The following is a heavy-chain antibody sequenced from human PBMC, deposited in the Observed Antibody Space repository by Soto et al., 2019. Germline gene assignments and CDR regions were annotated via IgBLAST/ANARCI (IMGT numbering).Heavy chain of an antibody. CDR2: IWYDGTTK. Sequence: QVQLVESGGGVVQPGRSLRLSCAASGFAFHRYGIHWVRQAPGKGLEWVADIWYDGTTKYFADSVKGRLTVYIDDSENKVYLQMDSLRAGTTAVYYCARDGSGGDWRFFDYWGQGTLVTVSS. V-gene: IGHV3-33*01. CDR3: ARDGSGGDWRFFDY. D-gene: IGHD3-10*01. J-gene: IGHJ4*02. CDR1: GFAFHRYG.